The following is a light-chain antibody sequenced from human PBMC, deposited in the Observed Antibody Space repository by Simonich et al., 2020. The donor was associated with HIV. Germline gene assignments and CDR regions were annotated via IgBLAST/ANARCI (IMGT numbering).Light chain of an antibody. V-gene: IGLV2-8*01. CDR3: TSYTSSSTLV. Sequence: QSALTQPPSASGSPGQSVTISCTGTSSDVGGYNYVSWYQQHPGKAPKIMIFEVTKRPSGVPDRFSGSKSGNTASRTVSGLKPEDEADYYCTSYTSSSTLVFGGGTKVTVL. J-gene: IGLJ2*01. CDR2: EVT. CDR1: SSDVGGYNY.